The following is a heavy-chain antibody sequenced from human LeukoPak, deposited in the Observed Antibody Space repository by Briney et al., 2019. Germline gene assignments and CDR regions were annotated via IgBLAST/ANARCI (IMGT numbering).Heavy chain of an antibody. D-gene: IGHD6-13*01. V-gene: IGHV3-30*02. CDR2: IRYDGSNK. CDR1: GFTFSSYG. CDR3: AKAAGPSYYYYYMDV. Sequence: GGSLRLSCAASGFTFSSYGMQWVRQAPGKGLEWVAFIRYDGSNKYYADSVKGRFTISRDNSKNTLYLQMNSLRAEDTAVYYCAKAAGPSYYYYYMDVWGKGTTVTVSS. J-gene: IGHJ6*03.